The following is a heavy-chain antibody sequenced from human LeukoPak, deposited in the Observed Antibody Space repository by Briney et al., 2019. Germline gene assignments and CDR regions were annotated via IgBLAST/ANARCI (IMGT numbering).Heavy chain of an antibody. Sequence: GGSLRLSCAASGFTFDDYAMHWVRQAPGKGLEWVSGISWNSGSIGYADSVKGRFTISRDNAKNSLYLQMNSLRAEDTALYYCAKDMLPNSSRWCDYWGQGTLVTVSS. D-gene: IGHD6-19*01. CDR1: GFTFDDYA. CDR3: AKDMLPNSSRWCDY. J-gene: IGHJ4*02. V-gene: IGHV3-9*01. CDR2: ISWNSGSI.